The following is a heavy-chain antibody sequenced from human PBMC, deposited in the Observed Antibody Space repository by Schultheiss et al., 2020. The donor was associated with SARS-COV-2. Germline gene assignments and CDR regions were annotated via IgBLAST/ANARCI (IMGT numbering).Heavy chain of an antibody. V-gene: IGHV4-39*01. CDR3: AGRYDSGWYGAFDS. CDR1: GGSISSSSYY. Sequence: GSLRLSCTVSGGSISSSSYYWGWIRQPPGKGLEWIGYIYYSGSTYYNPSLKSRVTISVDTSKNQFSLNLSSVTAADTAVYYCAGRYDSGWYGAFDSWGQGTLVTVSS. CDR2: IYYSGST. J-gene: IGHJ4*02. D-gene: IGHD6-19*01.